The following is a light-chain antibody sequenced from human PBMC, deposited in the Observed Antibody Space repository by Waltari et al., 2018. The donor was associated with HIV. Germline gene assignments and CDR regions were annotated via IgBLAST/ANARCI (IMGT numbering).Light chain of an antibody. V-gene: IGKV4-1*01. J-gene: IGKJ1*01. CDR3: QQYYSTWT. CDR1: QSVLYSSDNKNY. CDR2: WEA. Sequence: DIVMTQSPDSLAVSLGERATINCKSSQSVLYSSDNKNYLAWYQQKPGHPPKVLIYWEATREAGVPDRFSCSGAGTDFALTISSLQAEDVAVYYCQQYYSTWTFGQGTKVEIK.